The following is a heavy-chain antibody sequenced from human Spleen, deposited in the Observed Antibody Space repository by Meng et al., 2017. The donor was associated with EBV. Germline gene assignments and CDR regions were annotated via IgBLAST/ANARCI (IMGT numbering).Heavy chain of an antibody. J-gene: IGHJ4*02. CDR1: DFPFSRYW. V-gene: IGHV3-74*01. Sequence: EVQLVESGGALVQPGGSLRLSCAASDFPFSRYWMHWVRQAPGQGLMWVSRINEDGGITNYADSVKGRFTISRDNAKNTLYLQMNNVRAEDTATYFCSRDLAGADDYWGQGTLVTVS. CDR3: SRDLAGADDY. CDR2: INEDGGIT. D-gene: IGHD1-14*01.